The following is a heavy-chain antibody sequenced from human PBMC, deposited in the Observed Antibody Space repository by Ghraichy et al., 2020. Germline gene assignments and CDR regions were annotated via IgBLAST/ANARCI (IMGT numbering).Heavy chain of an antibody. D-gene: IGHD2-2*01. V-gene: IGHV4-34*01. J-gene: IGHJ3*02. CDR3: ARLGDCSSTSCYASDAFDI. CDR2: INHSGST. Sequence: SETLSLTCAVYGGSFSGYYWSWIRQPPGKGLEWIGEINHSGSTNYNPSLKSRVTISVDTSKNQFSLKLSSVTAADTAVYYCARLGDCSSTSCYASDAFDIWGQGTMVTVSS. CDR1: GGSFSGYY.